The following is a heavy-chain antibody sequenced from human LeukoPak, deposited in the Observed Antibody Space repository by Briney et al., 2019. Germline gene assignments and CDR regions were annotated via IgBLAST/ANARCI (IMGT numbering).Heavy chain of an antibody. CDR2: ISSGGSYI. D-gene: IGHD2-2*02. J-gene: IGHJ5*02. V-gene: IGHV3-21*01. Sequence: PGGSLRLSCAASGFTFSSYSMNWVRQAPGKGLEWVSSISSGGSYIYYADSVKGRFTISRDNAKNSLYLQMNSLRAEDTAVYYCARSGWRYCSSTSCYSGFDPWGQGTLVTVSS. CDR1: GFTFSSYS. CDR3: ARSGWRYCSSTSCYSGFDP.